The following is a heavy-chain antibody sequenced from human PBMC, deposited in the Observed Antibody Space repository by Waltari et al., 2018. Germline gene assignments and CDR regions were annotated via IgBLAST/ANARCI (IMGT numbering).Heavy chain of an antibody. J-gene: IGHJ5*02. V-gene: IGHV1-69*10. CDR3: ARSYCSSTSCYNWFDP. Sequence: QVQLVPSGAEVKKPGSSVKVSCKASGGTFSSYAISWVRPAPGQGLEWMGGIIPILGIANYAQKFQGRVTITADKSTSTAYMELSSLRSEDTAVYYCARSYCSSTSCYNWFDPWGQGTLVTVSS. D-gene: IGHD2-2*01. CDR2: IIPILGIA. CDR1: GGTFSSYA.